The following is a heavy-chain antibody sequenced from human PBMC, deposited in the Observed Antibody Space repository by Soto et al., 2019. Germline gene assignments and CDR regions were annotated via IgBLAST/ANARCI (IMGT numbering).Heavy chain of an antibody. CDR3: ARDTYYYDSSGYYPSRFDP. D-gene: IGHD3-22*01. CDR2: IIPIFGTA. V-gene: IGHV1-69*13. Sequence: SVKVSCKASGGTFSSYAISWVRQAPGQGLEWMGGIIPIFGTANYAQKFQGRVTITADESTSTAYMELSSLRSEDTAVYYCARDTYYYDSSGYYPSRFDPWGQGTLVTVSS. J-gene: IGHJ5*02. CDR1: GGTFSSYA.